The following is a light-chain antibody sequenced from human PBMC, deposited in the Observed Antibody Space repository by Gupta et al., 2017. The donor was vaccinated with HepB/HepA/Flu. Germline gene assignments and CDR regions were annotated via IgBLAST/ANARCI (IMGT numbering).Light chain of an antibody. CDR1: KLGNNY. CDR2: EDN. CDR3: QAWDSTTVI. V-gene: IGLV3-1*01. J-gene: IGLJ2*01. Sequence: SYDLTQPPSVSVSPGQTASIPCSGSKLGNNYVCWYQQKPGQSPVLVIFEDNKRPSGIPERFSGSNSRNTATLTIRGTQTIDEADYYCQAWDSTTVIFGGGTRLSVL.